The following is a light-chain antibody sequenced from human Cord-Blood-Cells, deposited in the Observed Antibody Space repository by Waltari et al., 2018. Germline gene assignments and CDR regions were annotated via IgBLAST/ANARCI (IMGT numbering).Light chain of an antibody. CDR2: LGS. CDR3: MQALQTPRT. Sequence: SQSLLHSNGYNYLDWYLQKPGQSPQLLIYLGSNRASRVPDRFSGSGSGTDFTLKISRVEAEDVGVYYCMQALQTPRTFGQGTKVEIK. J-gene: IGKJ1*01. V-gene: IGKV2-28*01. CDR1: QSLLHSNGYNY.